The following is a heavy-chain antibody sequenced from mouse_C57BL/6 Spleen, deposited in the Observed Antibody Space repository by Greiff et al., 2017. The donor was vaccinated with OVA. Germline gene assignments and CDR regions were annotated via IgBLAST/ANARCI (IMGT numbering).Heavy chain of an antibody. D-gene: IGHD2-5*01. CDR3: ARRGYSNYDAMDY. CDR1: GYTFTSYW. J-gene: IGHJ4*01. CDR2: IDPSDSYT. V-gene: IGHV1-69*01. Sequence: QVQLQQSGAELVMPGASVKLSCKASGYTFTSYWMHWVKQRPGQGLEWIGEIDPSDSYTNYNQKFKGKSTLTVDKSSSTAYMQLSSLTSEDSAVYYCARRGYSNYDAMDYWGQGTSVTVSS.